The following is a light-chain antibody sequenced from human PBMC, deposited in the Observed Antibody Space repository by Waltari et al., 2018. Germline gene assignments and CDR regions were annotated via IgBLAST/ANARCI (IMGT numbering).Light chain of an antibody. V-gene: IGLV3-21*03. J-gene: IGLJ2*01. CDR2: DDT. CDR1: NIRRKP. CDR3: QVWDSSGDHPV. Sequence: SYVLTQPPSVSVAPGKTARISCAGQNIRRKPVHWYQQRPGPAPVLVIYDDTVRPSGIPDRISGSDTATLTIARVEAGDEADYYCQVWDSSGDHPVFGGGTRLTVL.